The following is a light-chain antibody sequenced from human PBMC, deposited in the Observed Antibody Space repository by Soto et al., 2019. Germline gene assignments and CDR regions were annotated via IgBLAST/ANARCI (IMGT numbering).Light chain of an antibody. CDR2: SNN. V-gene: IGLV1-44*01. J-gene: IGLJ2*01. CDR1: SSNIGDNS. CDR3: AAWDDSLGGLV. Sequence: QSVLTQPPSASGTPGQRVTISCSGSSSNIGDNSVNWYQQFPGAAPKLLVHSNNRRPSGVPDRFSGSKSGTTGSLAISGLQFEDEADYYCAAWDDSLGGLVFGGGTKLTVL.